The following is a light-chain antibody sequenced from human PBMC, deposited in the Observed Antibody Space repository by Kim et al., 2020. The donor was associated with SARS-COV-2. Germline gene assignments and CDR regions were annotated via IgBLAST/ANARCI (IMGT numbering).Light chain of an antibody. J-gene: IGKJ2*02. V-gene: IGKV1-5*03. CDR3: QQWST. Sequence: ASQDISSWLAWYQHKPGKAPKLLIYKASNLESGVPSRFSGSGSGTEFTLTINSLQPDDFATYFCQQWSTFGQGTKVDIK. CDR2: KAS. CDR1: QDISSW.